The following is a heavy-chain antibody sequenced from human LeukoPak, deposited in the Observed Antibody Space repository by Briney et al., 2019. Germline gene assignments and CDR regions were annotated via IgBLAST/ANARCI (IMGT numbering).Heavy chain of an antibody. V-gene: IGHV3-23*01. J-gene: IGHJ6*03. Sequence: GGSLRLSCAASGFTFSRYAMTWVRQAPGKGLEWFSSISASGGNTYYADSVKGRFTISRDNSKNTLYVQMTSLRVEDTAVYYCAKTGNSSGWYYYYYMDVWGKGTTVTVSS. CDR3: AKTGNSSGWYYYYYMDV. CDR1: GFTFSRYA. CDR2: ISASGGNT. D-gene: IGHD6-19*01.